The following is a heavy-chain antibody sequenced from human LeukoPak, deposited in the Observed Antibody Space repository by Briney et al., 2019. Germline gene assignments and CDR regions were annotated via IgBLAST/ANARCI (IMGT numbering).Heavy chain of an antibody. CDR3: AREGWEALGHYFDY. CDR1: GFTFRNYA. J-gene: IGHJ4*02. V-gene: IGHV3-23*01. D-gene: IGHD1-26*01. CDR2: ITSSDGGT. Sequence: GGSLRLSCVASGFTFRNYAMSWVRQAPGKRLEWVSAITSSDGGTHYAASVKGRFTISRDNSKNILYLQMTSLRADDTAVYYCAREGWEALGHYFDYWGQGTLVTVSS.